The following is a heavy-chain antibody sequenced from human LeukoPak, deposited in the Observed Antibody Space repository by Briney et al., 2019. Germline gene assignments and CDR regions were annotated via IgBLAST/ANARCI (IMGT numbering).Heavy chain of an antibody. V-gene: IGHV1-69*01. Sequence: SVKVSCKASGGTFSSYAISWVRQAPGQGLEWMGGIIPIFGTANYAQKFQGRVTITADESTSTAYMGLSSLRSEDTAVYYCARSIVATIFPYYYYMDVWGKGTTVTVSS. D-gene: IGHD5-12*01. CDR1: GGTFSSYA. CDR3: ARSIVATIFPYYYYMDV. J-gene: IGHJ6*03. CDR2: IIPIFGTA.